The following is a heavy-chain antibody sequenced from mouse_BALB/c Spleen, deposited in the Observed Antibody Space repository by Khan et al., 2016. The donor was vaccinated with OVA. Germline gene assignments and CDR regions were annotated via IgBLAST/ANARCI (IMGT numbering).Heavy chain of an antibody. J-gene: IGHJ3*01. CDR3: ASHGSSSAWFAD. Sequence: QVQLQQSGAELAKPGASVKMSCKASGYTFTSYWMHWVKQRPGQGLEWIGYINPSTGYSEYNQKFKDKATLTADKSSSTAYMQLSSLTSDDSAVYYCASHGSSSAWFADWGQGTLVTVSA. V-gene: IGHV1-7*01. CDR1: GYTFTSYW. CDR2: INPSTGYS. D-gene: IGHD1-1*01.